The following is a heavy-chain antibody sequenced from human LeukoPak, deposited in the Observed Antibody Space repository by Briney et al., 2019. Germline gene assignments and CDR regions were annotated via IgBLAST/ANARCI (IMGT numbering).Heavy chain of an antibody. CDR3: ARKGRQQLST. CDR2: INHSGST. Sequence: PSETLSLTCAVYGGSFNGYYWSWIRQPPGKGLEWIGEINHSGSTNYNPSLKSRVTISVDTSKNQFSLKLSSVTAADAAVYYCARKGRQQLSTWGQGTLVTVSS. V-gene: IGHV4-34*01. CDR1: GGSFNGYY. D-gene: IGHD6-13*01. J-gene: IGHJ5*02.